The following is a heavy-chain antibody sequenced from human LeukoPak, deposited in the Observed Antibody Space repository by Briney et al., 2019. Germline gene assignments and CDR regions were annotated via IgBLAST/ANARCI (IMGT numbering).Heavy chain of an antibody. CDR2: IYYSGST. CDR3: ARLKCISTTCPSRYVMDV. J-gene: IGHJ6*04. CDR1: GGSISSYY. D-gene: IGHD2-2*01. Sequence: SETLSLTCSVSGGSISSYYWSWIRQPPGKGLEYIGYIYYSGSTNYNPSLKSRVTISVDTSKDQFSLNLTSVTAADTAVYYCARLKCISTTCPSRYVMDVWGKGTTVTVSS. V-gene: IGHV4-59*01.